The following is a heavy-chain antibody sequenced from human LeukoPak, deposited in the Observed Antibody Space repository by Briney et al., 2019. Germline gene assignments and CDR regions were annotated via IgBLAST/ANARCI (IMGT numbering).Heavy chain of an antibody. J-gene: IGHJ4*02. V-gene: IGHV4-59*08. D-gene: IGHD6-13*01. CDR1: GGSISSYY. CDR3: ARRSSSWLYFDY. CDR2: IYYSGST. Sequence: PSETLSLTCTVSGGSISSYYWSWIRQPPGKGLEWIGYIYYSGSTNYNPSLKSRVTISVDTSKSQFSLKLSSVTAADTAVYYCARRSSSWLYFDYWGQGTLVTVSS.